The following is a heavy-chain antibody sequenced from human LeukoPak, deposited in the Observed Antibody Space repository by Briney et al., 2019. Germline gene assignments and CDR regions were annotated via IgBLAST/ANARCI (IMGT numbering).Heavy chain of an antibody. CDR2: IYYSGST. Sequence: SETLSLTCTVSVGSISSYYWSWIRQPPGKGLEWIADIYYSGSTHYNSSLKSRVTISVDTSKHKFSLKLSAVTAADTAVYYCARDLRGVLDYWGQGTLVTVSS. CDR1: VGSISSYY. V-gene: IGHV4-59*01. J-gene: IGHJ4*02. D-gene: IGHD3-10*01. CDR3: ARDLRGVLDY.